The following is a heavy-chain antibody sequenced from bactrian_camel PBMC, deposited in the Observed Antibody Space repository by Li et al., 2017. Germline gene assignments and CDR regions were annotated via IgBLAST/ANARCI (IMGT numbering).Heavy chain of an antibody. J-gene: IGHJ4*01. CDR1: GFSFSTYA. CDR2: IHSDGDT. V-gene: IGHV3S40*01. D-gene: IGHD1*01. Sequence: VQLVESGGGLVQPGGSLRLSCAASGFSFSTYAMTWVRQAPGKGLEWVSTIHSDGDTYYADSVKGRFTISRDNAKNTAYLQMNSLQPEDTAVYYCVRDVSELAFWGQGTQVTVS. CDR3: VRDVSELAF.